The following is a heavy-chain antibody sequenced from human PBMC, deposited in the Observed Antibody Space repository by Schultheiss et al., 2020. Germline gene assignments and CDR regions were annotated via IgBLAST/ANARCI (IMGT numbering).Heavy chain of an antibody. V-gene: IGHV4-61*05. D-gene: IGHD1-26*01. CDR2: IYYSGST. Sequence: SETLSLTCTVSGGSISSSSYYWGWIRQPPGKGLEWIGYIYYSGSTNYNPSLKSRVTISVDKSKNQFSLKLSSVTAADTAVYYCARGSGSYQNWFDPWGQGTLVTVSS. J-gene: IGHJ5*02. CDR1: GGSISSSSYY. CDR3: ARGSGSYQNWFDP.